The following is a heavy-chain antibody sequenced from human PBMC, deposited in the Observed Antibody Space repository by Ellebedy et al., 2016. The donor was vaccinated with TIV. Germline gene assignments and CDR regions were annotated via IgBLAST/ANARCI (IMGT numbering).Heavy chain of an antibody. CDR3: AKGRGGGSDTSAPRYYFDY. Sequence: PGGSLRLSCAASGFTFSSYAMSWVSQAPGKGLEWVSTISSTGSRTYYADSVEGRFIISRDNSKKTLYLQMNSLRAEDTAVYYCAKGRGGGSDTSAPRYYFDYWGLGTLVTVSS. J-gene: IGHJ4*02. V-gene: IGHV3-23*01. CDR1: GFTFSSYA. CDR2: ISSTGSRT. D-gene: IGHD3-22*01.